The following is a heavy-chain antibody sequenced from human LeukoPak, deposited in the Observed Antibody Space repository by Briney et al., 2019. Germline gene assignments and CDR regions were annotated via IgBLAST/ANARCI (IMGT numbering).Heavy chain of an antibody. CDR1: GYTFTAYY. CDR3: ARDGADYDRSGYYDY. Sequence: ASVKVSCKASGYTFTAYYMHWVRQAPGQRLDGMGWVNPNSGGTNYAQKLQGRVTMTTDTSTSTVYMELRSLRSDDTAVYYCARDGADYDRSGYYDYWGQGTLVTVSS. CDR2: VNPNSGGT. J-gene: IGHJ4*02. D-gene: IGHD3-22*01. V-gene: IGHV1-2*02.